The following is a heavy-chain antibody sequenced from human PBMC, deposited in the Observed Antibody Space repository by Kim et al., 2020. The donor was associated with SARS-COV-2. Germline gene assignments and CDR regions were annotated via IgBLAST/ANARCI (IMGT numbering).Heavy chain of an antibody. J-gene: IGHJ4*02. V-gene: IGHV3-23*01. CDR3: CDYHGAGSHYPY. Sequence: GGSLRLSCAASGFTFSNYGMTWVRQAPGKGLEWVSSFTRDGITNYSDAVKGRFTITRDNSKNMLYLQMNSLGAEDTAAYYCCDYHGAGSHYPYWGQGTLVTVSS. D-gene: IGHD3-10*01. CDR2: FTRDGIT. CDR1: GFTFSNYG.